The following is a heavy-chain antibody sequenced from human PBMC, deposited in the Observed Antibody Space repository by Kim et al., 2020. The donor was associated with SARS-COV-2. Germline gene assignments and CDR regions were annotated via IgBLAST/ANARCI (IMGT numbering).Heavy chain of an antibody. J-gene: IGHJ5*02. V-gene: IGHV3-74*01. CDR2: MNGSGSST. CDR3: AKALGGVVGP. D-gene: IGHD3-16*01. Sequence: GGSLRLSCAVSGFTFSSCCMRWVRQAPGKGLDWVSGMNGSGSSTYYADPVKGRFTISNDNAKNTLFLQMDSLRADETAVYYCAKALGGVVGPCGQG. CDR1: GFTFSSCC.